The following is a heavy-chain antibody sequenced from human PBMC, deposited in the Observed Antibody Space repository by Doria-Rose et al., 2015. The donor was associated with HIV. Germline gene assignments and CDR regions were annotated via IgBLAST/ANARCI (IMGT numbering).Heavy chain of an antibody. Sequence: GLEWIGYIYYTGNTNSNPSLKSRVTISVDTPKNQFSLRLNSVTAADTAVYYCATDRGSGWTFDYWGQGTLVTVSS. CDR3: ATDRGSGWTFDY. V-gene: IGHV4-59*01. D-gene: IGHD6-19*01. CDR2: IYYTGNT. J-gene: IGHJ4*02.